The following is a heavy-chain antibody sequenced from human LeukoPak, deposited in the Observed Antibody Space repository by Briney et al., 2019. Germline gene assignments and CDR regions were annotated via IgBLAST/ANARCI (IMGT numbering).Heavy chain of an antibody. CDR1: GGSITSYY. Sequence: SQTLSLTCTVSGGSITSYYWSWVRQTPGKGLEWIGYFYYSGSTNYNPSLKSRVTVSLDTSKNQVSLKLTSVTAADTAVCYCARAAAGRGSMSYWGQGTLVTVSS. V-gene: IGHV4-59*01. J-gene: IGHJ4*02. D-gene: IGHD6-13*01. CDR3: ARAAAGRGSMSY. CDR2: FYYSGST.